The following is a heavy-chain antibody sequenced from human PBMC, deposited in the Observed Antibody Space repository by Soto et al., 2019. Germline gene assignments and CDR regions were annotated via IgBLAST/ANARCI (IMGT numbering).Heavy chain of an antibody. D-gene: IGHD5-12*01. CDR2: IFHTGGT. V-gene: IGHV4-38-2*01. CDR3: ARTWPARGNPADAFDL. Sequence: SETLSLTCAVSASSISSAYFWGWIRQPPGKGLEWIATIFHTGGTYYNPSLKSRVTISVDTSNNQFSLRLNSVTAADTALYFCARTWPARGNPADAFDLWGQGTMVTVSS. J-gene: IGHJ3*01. CDR1: ASSISSAYF.